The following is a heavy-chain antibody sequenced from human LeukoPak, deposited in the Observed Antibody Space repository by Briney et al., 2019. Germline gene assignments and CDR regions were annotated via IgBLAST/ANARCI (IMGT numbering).Heavy chain of an antibody. Sequence: SETLSLTCAVYGGSFSGYYWSWIRQPPRKGLEWIGCIYYIGSTHYNPSLKSRVTISVDTSKNQFSLKLSSVTAADTAVYYCASRAWAAAYFQHWGQGALVTVSS. D-gene: IGHD2-21*01. CDR1: GGSFSGYY. J-gene: IGHJ1*01. CDR3: ASRAWAAAYFQH. CDR2: IYYIGST. V-gene: IGHV4-34*01.